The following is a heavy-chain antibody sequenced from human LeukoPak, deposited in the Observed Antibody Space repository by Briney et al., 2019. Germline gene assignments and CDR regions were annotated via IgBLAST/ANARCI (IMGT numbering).Heavy chain of an antibody. CDR3: ARDLGGYGDYDY. CDR2: ISRSSYDI. J-gene: IGHJ4*02. D-gene: IGHD4-17*01. V-gene: IGHV3-21*01. CDR1: GFTFSSYS. Sequence: GGSLRLSCAASGFTFSSYSMNWVRQAPGKGLEWVSSISRSSYDISYADSVTGRFTITRDNAKNSLYLQMISLRVEDTAVYYCARDLGGYGDYDYWGQGTLVSVSS.